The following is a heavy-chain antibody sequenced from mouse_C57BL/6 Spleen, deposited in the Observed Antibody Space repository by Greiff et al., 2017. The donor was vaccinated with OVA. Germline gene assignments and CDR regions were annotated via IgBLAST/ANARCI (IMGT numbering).Heavy chain of an antibody. CDR2: ILPGSGST. J-gene: IGHJ4*01. CDR3: ARGAYYGSGYNYAMDC. V-gene: IGHV1-9*01. Sequence: QVQLQQSGAELMKPGASVKLSCKATGYTFTGYWIEWVKQRPGHGLEWIGEILPGSGSTNYNEKFKGKATFTADTSSNTAYMQLSSLTTEDSAISYCARGAYYGSGYNYAMDCWGQGTSVTVSS. D-gene: IGHD1-1*01. CDR1: GYTFTGYW.